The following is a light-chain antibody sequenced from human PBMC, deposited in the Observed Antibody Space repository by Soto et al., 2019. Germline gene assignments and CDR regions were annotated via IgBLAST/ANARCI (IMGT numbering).Light chain of an antibody. CDR1: QSVLYSSNNKNY. CDR2: WAS. Sequence: DIVMTQSPDSLAVSLGERATINCTSSQSVLYSSNNKNYLAWYQQKPGQPPKLLIYWASTRESGVPDRFSGSGSGTAFTLTISRLQAEDVAVYYCQHYYTTPPRTFGQGTKVEIK. J-gene: IGKJ1*01. V-gene: IGKV4-1*01. CDR3: QHYYTTPPRT.